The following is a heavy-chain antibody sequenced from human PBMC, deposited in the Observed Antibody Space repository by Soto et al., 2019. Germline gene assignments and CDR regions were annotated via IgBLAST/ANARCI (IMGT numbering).Heavy chain of an antibody. CDR3: ARGGITFTDRDAFDI. D-gene: IGHD3-10*01. Sequence: PSETLSLTCTVSGGSIRGSYYYWTWIRQHPGKGLEWIGYIYRSGSTHYNPSLKSRVDISVDTSKNQFSLKLSSLTAADTAIYYCARGGITFTDRDAFDIWGQGTMVTVS. CDR2: IYRSGST. V-gene: IGHV4-31*03. CDR1: GGSIRGSYYY. J-gene: IGHJ3*02.